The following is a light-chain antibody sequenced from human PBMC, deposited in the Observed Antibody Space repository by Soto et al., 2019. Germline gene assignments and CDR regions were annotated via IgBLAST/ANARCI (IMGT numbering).Light chain of an antibody. V-gene: IGKV1-39*01. CDR2: AAS. Sequence: DIQMTQSPSSLSASVGDRVTITFRASQSILNYLNWYQQKPGKAPKLLIYAASSLQSGVPSRFSGSGSGTDFTLSITSLQPEDFATYYCQQSYNTPLTFGGGTKVDIK. J-gene: IGKJ4*01. CDR3: QQSYNTPLT. CDR1: QSILNY.